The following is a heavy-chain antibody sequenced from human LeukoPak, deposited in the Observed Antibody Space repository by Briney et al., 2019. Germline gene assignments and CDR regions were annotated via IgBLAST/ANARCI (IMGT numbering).Heavy chain of an antibody. J-gene: IGHJ5*02. Sequence: SETLSLTCAVYGGSFSDYYWSWIRQPPGKGLEWIGEINHSGSTNYNPSLKSRVTISVDTSKNQFSLRLSSVTAADTAVYYCATMWSVAFDPWGQGTLVTVSS. CDR2: INHSGST. D-gene: IGHD2-21*01. CDR3: ATMWSVAFDP. V-gene: IGHV4-34*01. CDR1: GGSFSDYY.